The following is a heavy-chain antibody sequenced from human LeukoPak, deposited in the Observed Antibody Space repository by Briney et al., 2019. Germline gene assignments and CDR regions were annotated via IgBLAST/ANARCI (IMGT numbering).Heavy chain of an antibody. CDR3: ATYYYDSSGYYQLDY. D-gene: IGHD3-22*01. V-gene: IGHV1-69*05. CDR2: IIPIFGTA. J-gene: IGHJ4*02. CDR1: GGTFSSYA. Sequence: SVKVSCKASGGTFSSYAISWVRQAPGQGLEWMGRIIPIFGTANYAQKFQGRVTITTDESTSTAYMELSSLRSEDTAVYYCATYYYDSSGYYQLDYWGQGTLITVSS.